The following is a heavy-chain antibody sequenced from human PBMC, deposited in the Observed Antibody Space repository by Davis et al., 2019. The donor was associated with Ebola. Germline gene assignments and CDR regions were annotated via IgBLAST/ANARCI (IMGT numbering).Heavy chain of an antibody. CDR1: GGTFSSYA. CDR3: ARGLPYSGTPWGAFDI. V-gene: IGHV1-69*13. J-gene: IGHJ3*02. CDR2: IIPIFGTA. Sequence: SVKVSCKASGGTFSSYAISWVRQAPGQGLEWMGGIIPIFGTANYAQKFQGRVTIIADESTSTAYMELSSLRSEDTAVYYCARGLPYSGTPWGAFDIWGQGTMVTVSS. D-gene: IGHD1-26*01.